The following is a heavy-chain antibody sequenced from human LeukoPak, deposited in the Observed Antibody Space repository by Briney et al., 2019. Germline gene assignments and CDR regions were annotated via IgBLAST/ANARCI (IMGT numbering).Heavy chain of an antibody. J-gene: IGHJ4*02. Sequence: PGGSLRLSCAASGFTFSGYAMSWVRQAPGKGLEWVSAISGSGGSTYYADSVKGRFTISRDNSKNTLYLQMNSLRAEDTAVYYCAKAGRHCSSTSCPDYWGQGTLVTVSS. CDR1: GFTFSGYA. CDR3: AKAGRHCSSTSCPDY. V-gene: IGHV3-23*01. D-gene: IGHD2-2*01. CDR2: ISGSGGST.